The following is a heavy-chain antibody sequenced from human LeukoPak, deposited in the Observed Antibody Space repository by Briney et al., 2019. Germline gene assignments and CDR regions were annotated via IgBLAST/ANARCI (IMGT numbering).Heavy chain of an antibody. Sequence: PSETLSLTCTISGGSIGSYYWSWIRQPAGKGLEWIGRIYTSGSTNYNPSLKSRVTMSVDTSKNQFSLKLSSVTAADTAVYYCARDLLRYFDWLLSDYGMDVWGQGTTVTVSS. CDR2: IYTSGST. J-gene: IGHJ6*02. CDR3: ARDLLRYFDWLLSDYGMDV. V-gene: IGHV4-4*07. D-gene: IGHD3-9*01. CDR1: GGSIGSYY.